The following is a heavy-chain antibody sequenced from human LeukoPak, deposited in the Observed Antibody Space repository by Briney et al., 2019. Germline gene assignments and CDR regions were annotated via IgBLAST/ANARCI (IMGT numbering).Heavy chain of an antibody. CDR1: GFTVSSNY. J-gene: IGHJ4*02. CDR3: AREVVGGVLDH. Sequence: GGSLRLSCAASGFTVSSNYMSWVRQAPGKGLEWVSVIYSGGSTYYADSVKGRFTISRDNSKNTLYLQMNSLRAEDTAVYYCAREVVGGVLDHWGQGTLVTVSS. D-gene: IGHD2-15*01. V-gene: IGHV3-53*01. CDR2: IYSGGST.